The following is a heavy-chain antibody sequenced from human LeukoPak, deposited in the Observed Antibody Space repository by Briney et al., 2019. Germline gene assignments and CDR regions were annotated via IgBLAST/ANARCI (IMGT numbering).Heavy chain of an antibody. CDR2: IKSDGSST. CDR3: VRDNRSYNFDY. D-gene: IGHD1-26*01. Sequence: GGSLRLSCAASGFTFSRYWMHWVRHAPGKGLVRVSCIKSDGSSTSTADSAKGRFTISRDNAKNTVYLQMNSLRAEDTAVYYCVRDNRSYNFDYWGQGTLVTVSS. J-gene: IGHJ4*02. V-gene: IGHV3-74*01. CDR1: GFTFSRYW.